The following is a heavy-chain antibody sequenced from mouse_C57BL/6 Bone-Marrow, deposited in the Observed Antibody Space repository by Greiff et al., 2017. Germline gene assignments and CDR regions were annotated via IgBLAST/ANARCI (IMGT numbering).Heavy chain of an antibody. CDR3: ARERTETMDY. D-gene: IGHD4-1*01. CDR1: GFTFSDFY. CDR2: SRNKANDYTT. Sequence: EVKLVESGGGLVQSGRSLRLSCATSGFTFSDFYMEWVRQAPGKGLEWIAASRNKANDYTTEYSASVKGRFIVSRDTSQSILYLQMNALRAEDTAIYYCARERTETMDYWGQGTSVTVSS. V-gene: IGHV7-1*01. J-gene: IGHJ4*01.